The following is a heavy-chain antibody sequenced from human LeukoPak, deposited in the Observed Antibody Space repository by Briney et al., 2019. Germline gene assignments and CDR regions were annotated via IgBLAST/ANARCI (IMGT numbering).Heavy chain of an antibody. Sequence: PGVTLSLSCAASGFTLISYEMHWVRQAPGKGLVWVSRINSDGSRTGYADSVKGRFTISRDNAKNTLYLQMNSLRAEDTAIYYCARELPREVTLDYWGQGTLVTVSS. D-gene: IGHD2-21*02. CDR3: ARELPREVTLDY. CDR1: GFTLISYE. CDR2: INSDGSRT. J-gene: IGHJ4*02. V-gene: IGHV3-74*01.